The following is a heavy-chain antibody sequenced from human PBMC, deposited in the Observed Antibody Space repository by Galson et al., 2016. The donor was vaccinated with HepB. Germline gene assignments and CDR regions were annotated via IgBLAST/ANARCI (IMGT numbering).Heavy chain of an antibody. J-gene: IGHJ6*03. V-gene: IGHV3-23*01. Sequence: LRLSCAASGFTFINYAMTWVRQAPGKGLEWVSTIHNGGVIIYYADSVKGRFTISRDNSRNTLYLQMSSLRVEDTAVYFCAKAGSGWNYMDVWGKGTTVAVSS. CDR1: GFTFINYA. CDR3: AKAGSGWNYMDV. CDR2: IHNGGVII. D-gene: IGHD6-19*01.